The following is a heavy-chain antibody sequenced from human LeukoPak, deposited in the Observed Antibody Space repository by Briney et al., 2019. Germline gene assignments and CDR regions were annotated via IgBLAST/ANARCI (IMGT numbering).Heavy chain of an antibody. CDR2: INPSGGST. V-gene: IGHV1-46*01. D-gene: IGHD6-13*01. J-gene: IGHJ4*02. Sequence: ASVKVSCKAPGYTFTSYYMHWVRQAPGQGLEWMGIINPSGGSTSYAQKFQGRVTMTRDTSTSTVYMELSSLRSEDTAVYYCARWIAAAGTDYWGQGTLVTVSS. CDR3: ARWIAAAGTDY. CDR1: GYTFTSYY.